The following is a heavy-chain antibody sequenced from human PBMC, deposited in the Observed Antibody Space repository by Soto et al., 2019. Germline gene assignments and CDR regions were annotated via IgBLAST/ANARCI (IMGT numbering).Heavy chain of an antibody. CDR2: ISADNGNT. D-gene: IGHD1-26*01. CDR1: GYTFTSYG. Sequence: QVQLVQSGAEVKKPGASVKVSCKSSGYTFTSYGISWVRQAPGQGLEWMGWISADNGNTNCALKLQGRVTMTTDTSTSTAYMELRSLRSDDTAVYYCARGDHIVGATVGAFDIWGQGTMVTVSS. CDR3: ARGDHIVGATVGAFDI. J-gene: IGHJ3*02. V-gene: IGHV1-18*04.